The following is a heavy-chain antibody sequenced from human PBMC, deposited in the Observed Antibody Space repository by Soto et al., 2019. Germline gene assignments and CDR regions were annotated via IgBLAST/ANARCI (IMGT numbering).Heavy chain of an antibody. Sequence: EVQLVESGGGLVKPGASLRLSCAASGLTFNNAWMNWVRQAPGKGLEWVGQIRSKTDGGTVFYPAPVKGRFVISRDDSTNTLYLQMNSLKTEDTAVYYCTTAHPRGPDYWGRGTLVTVSS. CDR2: IRSKTDGGTV. D-gene: IGHD5-12*01. CDR3: TTAHPRGPDY. CDR1: GLTFNNAW. V-gene: IGHV3-15*01. J-gene: IGHJ4*02.